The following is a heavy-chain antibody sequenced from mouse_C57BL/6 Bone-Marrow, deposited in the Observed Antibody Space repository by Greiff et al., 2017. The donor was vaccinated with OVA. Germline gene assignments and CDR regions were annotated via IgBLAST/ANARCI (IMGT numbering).Heavy chain of an antibody. D-gene: IGHD2-4*01. CDR3: ARPRDYDGDWFAY. Sequence: VQLQQSGAELVKPGASVKMSCKASGYTFTTYPIEWMKQNHGKSLEWIGNFHPCNDDTTYNEKFKGKATLTVEKSSSPVYLELRRLTTDESAVYDCARPRDYDGDWFAYWGQGTLVTVSA. CDR2: FHPCNDDT. CDR1: GYTFTTYP. V-gene: IGHV1-47*01. J-gene: IGHJ3*01.